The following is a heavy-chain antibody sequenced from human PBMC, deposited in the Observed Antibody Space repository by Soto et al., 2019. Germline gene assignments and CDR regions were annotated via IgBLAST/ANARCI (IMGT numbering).Heavy chain of an antibody. J-gene: IGHJ6*02. D-gene: IGHD5-18*01. CDR2: ISSSGSTI. Sequence: GGSRRRSWAASGFTFSRYEMNWGRQAPGKGLEWVSYISSSGSTIYYADSVKGRFTISRDNAKNSLYLQMNSLRPDDTAMYYCAKDAIHVLLGYTYGAGGMDVWGQGTTVTVSS. CDR1: GFTFSRYE. V-gene: IGHV3-48*03. CDR3: AKDAIHVLLGYTYGAGGMDV.